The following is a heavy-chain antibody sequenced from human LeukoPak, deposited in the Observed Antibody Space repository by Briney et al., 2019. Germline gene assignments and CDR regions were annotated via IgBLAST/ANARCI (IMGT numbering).Heavy chain of an antibody. D-gene: IGHD2-21*01. J-gene: IGHJ4*02. CDR3: ARLAMGGDCFDY. CDR2: INPNSGGT. CDR1: GYTFTGYY. V-gene: IGHV1-2*02. Sequence: ASVKLSCKASGYTFTGYYMHGVRQAPGQGLEWMGWINPNSGGTNYAQKSQGRVTMTRDTSISAAYMELSRLRSDDTAVYYCARLAMGGDCFDYWGQGTLVTVSS.